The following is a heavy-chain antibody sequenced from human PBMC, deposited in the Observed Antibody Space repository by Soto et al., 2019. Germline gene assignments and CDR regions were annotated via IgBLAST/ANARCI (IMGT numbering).Heavy chain of an antibody. CDR1: GFTFSSYG. J-gene: IGHJ4*02. V-gene: IGHV3-30*18. CDR3: AKGGANKLTTARNYFDY. CDR2: ISYDGSNK. D-gene: IGHD4-4*01. Sequence: QVQLVESGGGVVQPGRSLRLSCAASGFTFSSYGMHWVRQAPGKGLEWVAVISYDGSNKYYADSVKGRFTISRDNSKNTLYLQMNSLRAEDTAVYYCAKGGANKLTTARNYFDYWGQGTLVTVSS.